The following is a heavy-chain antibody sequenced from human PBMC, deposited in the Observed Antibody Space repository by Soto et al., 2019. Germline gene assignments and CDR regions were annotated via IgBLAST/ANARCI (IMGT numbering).Heavy chain of an antibody. CDR1: GGSISSISFH. J-gene: IGHJ5*02. CDR2: IYYSGST. CDR3: ARRERAAGTDWWFDP. Sequence: QLQLQESGPGLVKPSETLSLTCTVSGGSISSISFHWGWIRQPPGKGMEWIGRIYYSGSTYYSPSLKRRVTISVDTSKNQFSLKLSSVTATDTAVYYCARRERAAGTDWWFDPWCQGTLVTVSS. V-gene: IGHV4-39*01. D-gene: IGHD6-13*01.